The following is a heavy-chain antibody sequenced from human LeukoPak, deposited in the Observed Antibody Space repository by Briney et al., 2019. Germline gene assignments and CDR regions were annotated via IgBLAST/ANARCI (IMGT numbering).Heavy chain of an antibody. V-gene: IGHV4-59*08. CDR2: ISYSGST. Sequence: GSXXXXFWSWIRQPPGKGLEWIGCISYSGSTNYNPSLKSRVTISVDTSKNQFSLKLSSVTAADTAVYYCARHASGSYPIWFDRWGQGTLITVSS. CDR3: ARHASGSYPIWFDR. D-gene: IGHD1-26*01. CDR1: GSXXXXF. J-gene: IGHJ5*02.